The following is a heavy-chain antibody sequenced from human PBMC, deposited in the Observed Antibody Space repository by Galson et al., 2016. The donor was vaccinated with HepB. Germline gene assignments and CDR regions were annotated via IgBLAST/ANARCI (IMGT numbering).Heavy chain of an antibody. CDR3: GRSHGGY. D-gene: IGHD3-10*01. CDR2: IHDSGNT. Sequence: SETLSLTCTVSSDPVTSGTYYWSWVRQSPGKGLDWIGYIHDSGNTNYNPSLKSRVTISLDTSKNQFSLTLSSVTAADTAVYFCGRSHGGYWGQGTLVTVSS. J-gene: IGHJ4*02. CDR1: SDPVTSGTYY. V-gene: IGHV4-61*01.